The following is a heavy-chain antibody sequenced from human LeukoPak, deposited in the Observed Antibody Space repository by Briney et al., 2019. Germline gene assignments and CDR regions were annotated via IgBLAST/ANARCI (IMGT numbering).Heavy chain of an antibody. CDR3: ARVSYSSSWYRERGVVDY. D-gene: IGHD6-13*01. J-gene: IGHJ4*02. V-gene: IGHV4-34*01. Sequence: SETLSLTCAVYGGSFSGYYWSWLRQPPGKGLEWIGEINHSGSTNYNPSLKSRVTISVDTSKNQFSLKLSSVTAADTAVYYCARVSYSSSWYRERGVVDYWGQGTLVTVSS. CDR1: GGSFSGYY. CDR2: INHSGST.